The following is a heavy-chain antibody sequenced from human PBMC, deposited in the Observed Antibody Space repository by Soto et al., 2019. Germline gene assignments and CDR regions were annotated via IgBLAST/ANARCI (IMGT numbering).Heavy chain of an antibody. D-gene: IGHD2-21*02. CDR3: ARAPAYCGGDCFYFDY. V-gene: IGHV4-59*01. CDR1: GGSISSFY. J-gene: IGHJ4*02. Sequence: QVQLQESGPGLVKPSETLSLTCSVSGGSISSFYWSWIRQPPGKGLEWIGFIYKSGITNYNPSLKSRVTISVDISKDQFSLKLRSVTAADTAVYYCARAPAYCGGDCFYFDYWGQGTLVTVSS. CDR2: IYKSGIT.